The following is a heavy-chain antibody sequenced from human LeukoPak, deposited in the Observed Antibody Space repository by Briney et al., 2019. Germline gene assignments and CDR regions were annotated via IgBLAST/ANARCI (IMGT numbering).Heavy chain of an antibody. J-gene: IGHJ4*02. CDR3: ARGSWSSSGFDY. Sequence: GGSLRLSCVVSGLTVSSSWMHWVRQAPGKGLVWVSRITSDGSSTNYADSVEGRFTISRDNAKNTLYLQMNSLRAEDTAVYYCARGSWSSSGFDYWGQGTLVTVSS. D-gene: IGHD6-25*01. CDR1: GLTVSSSW. CDR2: ITSDGSST. V-gene: IGHV3-74*01.